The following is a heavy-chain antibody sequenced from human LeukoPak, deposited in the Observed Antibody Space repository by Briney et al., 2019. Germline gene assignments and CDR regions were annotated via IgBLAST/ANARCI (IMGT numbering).Heavy chain of an antibody. CDR1: GFTFSSYG. Sequence: GGSLRLSCAASGFTFSSYGMHWVRQAPGKGLEGVAFIRYDGSNKYYADSLKGRFTISRDNSKNTLYLQMNSLRPEDTAVYYCAKDWRRIVVVGPITRHGNYMDVWGKGTTVTISS. D-gene: IGHD2-15*01. CDR3: AKDWRRIVVVGPITRHGNYMDV. J-gene: IGHJ6*03. CDR2: IRYDGSNK. V-gene: IGHV3-30*02.